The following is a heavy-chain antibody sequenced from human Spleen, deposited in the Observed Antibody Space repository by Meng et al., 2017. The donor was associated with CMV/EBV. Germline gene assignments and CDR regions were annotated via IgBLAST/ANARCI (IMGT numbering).Heavy chain of an antibody. CDR1: GGSVSSGTYY. CDR3: ARVGPGDCSMATCYNAYYYYGMDV. Sequence: SETLSLTCTVYGGSVSSGTYYWSWIRQPPGKGLEWIGYIYYSGSTSYNPPLKSRVTMSLATSKNQFSLKLSSVTAADTAVYYCARVGPGDCSMATCYNAYYYYGMDVWGQGTTVTVSS. J-gene: IGHJ6*02. CDR2: IYYSGST. D-gene: IGHD2-2*02. V-gene: IGHV4-61*01.